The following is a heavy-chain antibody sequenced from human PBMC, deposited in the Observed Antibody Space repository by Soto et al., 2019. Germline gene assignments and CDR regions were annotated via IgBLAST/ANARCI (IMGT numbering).Heavy chain of an antibody. D-gene: IGHD2-2*01. J-gene: IGHJ6*02. CDR2: IYSSENT. CDR3: ARLNGYCISTNCHGYYGMDV. V-gene: IGHV4-39*01. Sequence: PSETLSLTCTISGSSVSSSSYSWGWIRQPPGKGLEWIGTIYSSENTYYNPSLMSRVTISVDTSKNQFSLKLSSVTAADTAVYYCARLNGYCISTNCHGYYGMDVWGQGTTVTVSS. CDR1: GSSVSSSSYS.